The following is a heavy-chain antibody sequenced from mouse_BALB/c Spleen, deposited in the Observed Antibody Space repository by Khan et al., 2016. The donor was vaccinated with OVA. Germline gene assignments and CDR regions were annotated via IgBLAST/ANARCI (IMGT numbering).Heavy chain of an antibody. V-gene: IGHV2-6-7*01. Sequence: VELVESGPGLVAPSQSLSITCTVSGFSLTGYGVNWVRQPPGKGLEWLGMIWGDGSTDSNSALKSRLSISKDNSKSQVFLKRNSLHTDDTARYYCAREIYYDYAYYYAMDYWGQGTSVTVSS. CDR1: GFSLTGYG. CDR3: AREIYYDYAYYYAMDY. J-gene: IGHJ4*01. D-gene: IGHD2-4*01. CDR2: IWGDGST.